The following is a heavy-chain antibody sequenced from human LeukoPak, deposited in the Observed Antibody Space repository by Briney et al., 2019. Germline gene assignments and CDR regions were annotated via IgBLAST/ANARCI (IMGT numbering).Heavy chain of an antibody. CDR3: AKDPRHRLVWFGEETHFYYMDV. CDR2: ISAYNGNT. Sequence: ASVKVSCKASGYIFTNFAISWVRQAPGQGLEWMGWISAYNGNTKYTQKLQGRVTMTTDTSTSTAYMELRSLRSDDTAVYYCAKDPRHRLVWFGEETHFYYMDVWGKGTTVTVSS. D-gene: IGHD3-10*01. V-gene: IGHV1-18*01. J-gene: IGHJ6*03. CDR1: GYIFTNFA.